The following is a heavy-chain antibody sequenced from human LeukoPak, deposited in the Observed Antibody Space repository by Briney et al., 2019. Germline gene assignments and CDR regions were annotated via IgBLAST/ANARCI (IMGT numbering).Heavy chain of an antibody. J-gene: IGHJ4*02. Sequence: PGGSLRLSCAASGFTVSSNYMSWVRQAPGKGLEWVSVIYNDGSTCYADSVKGRFTISRDNSKNTLYLQMNSLSAEDTAVYYCARLGDYSNKDWGQGTLVTVSS. V-gene: IGHV3-53*01. D-gene: IGHD4-11*01. CDR3: ARLGDYSNKD. CDR1: GFTVSSNY. CDR2: IYNDGST.